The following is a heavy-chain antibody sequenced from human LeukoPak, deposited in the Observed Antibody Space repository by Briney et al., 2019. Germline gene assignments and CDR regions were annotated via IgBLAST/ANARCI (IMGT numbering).Heavy chain of an antibody. CDR1: GFTFSSYG. D-gene: IGHD1-26*01. CDR2: ISYDGSNK. CDR3: AKDLISGSYSLEYFQH. J-gene: IGHJ1*01. Sequence: PGGSLRLSCAASGFTFSSYGMPWVRRAPGKGLEWVGVISYDGSNKYYADSVKGRFTISRDNSKNTLYLQMNSLSAEDPPVYYCAKDLISGSYSLEYFQHWGQGTMLTVSS. V-gene: IGHV3-30*18.